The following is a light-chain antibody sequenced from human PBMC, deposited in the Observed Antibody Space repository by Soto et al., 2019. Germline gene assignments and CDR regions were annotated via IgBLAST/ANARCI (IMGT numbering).Light chain of an antibody. V-gene: IGKV3-11*01. Sequence: EIVLTQSPATLSLSPGERATLSRRASQSIRSLLAWYQQKPGQAPRLLIYAASNRATGIPARFSGSGSGTDFTLTISSLEPEDVAVYYCQQRSNWPLLTFGGGTKLEIK. J-gene: IGKJ4*01. CDR3: QQRSNWPLLT. CDR1: QSIRSL. CDR2: AAS.